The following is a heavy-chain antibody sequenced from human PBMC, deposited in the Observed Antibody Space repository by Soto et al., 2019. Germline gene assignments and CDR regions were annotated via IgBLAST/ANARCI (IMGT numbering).Heavy chain of an antibody. CDR1: GFTFSSYA. CDR3: AKAVGLLYRLGLADAFDI. D-gene: IGHD3-3*01. V-gene: IGHV3-23*01. Sequence: EVQLLESGVGLVQPGGSLRLSCAASGFTFSSYAMNWVRQAPGKGLEWVSVISGSGGSTYYADSVKGRFTISRDNSKNTLYLQMNSLRAEYTAVYYWAKAVGLLYRLGLADAFDIWGQGTIVTVSS. J-gene: IGHJ3*02. CDR2: ISGSGGST.